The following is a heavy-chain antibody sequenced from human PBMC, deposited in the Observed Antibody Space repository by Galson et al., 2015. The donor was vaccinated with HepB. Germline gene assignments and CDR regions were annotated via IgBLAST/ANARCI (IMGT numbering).Heavy chain of an antibody. CDR1: GFTFSDYY. CDR2: ISSSSSYT. J-gene: IGHJ5*02. V-gene: IGHV3-11*06. Sequence: SLRLSCAASGFTFSDYYMSWIRQAPGKGLEWVSYISSSSSYTNYADSVKGRFTISRDNAKNSLYLQMNSLRAEDTAVYYCARAGNAVTTSNWFDPWGQGTLVTVSS. CDR3: ARAGNAVTTSNWFDP. D-gene: IGHD4-17*01.